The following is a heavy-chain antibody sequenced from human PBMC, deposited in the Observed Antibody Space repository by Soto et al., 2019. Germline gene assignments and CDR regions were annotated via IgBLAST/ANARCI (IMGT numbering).Heavy chain of an antibody. CDR1: GGSTSSGDYY. CDR2: IYYSGST. V-gene: IGHV4-30-4*01. Sequence: PSETLSLTCTVSGGSTSSGDYYWSWIRQPPGKGLEWIGYIYYSGSTYYNPSLKSRVTISVDTSKNQFSLKLSSVTAADTAVYYCARAPGIFGVVNYYYYGMDVWGQGTTVTVSS. J-gene: IGHJ6*02. D-gene: IGHD3-3*01. CDR3: ARAPGIFGVVNYYYYGMDV.